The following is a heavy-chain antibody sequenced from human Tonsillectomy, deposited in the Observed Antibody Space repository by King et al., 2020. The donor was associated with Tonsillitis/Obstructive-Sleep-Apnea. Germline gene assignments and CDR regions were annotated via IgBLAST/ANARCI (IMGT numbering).Heavy chain of an antibody. CDR1: GFTVSSKY. CDR2: IYSGGST. D-gene: IGHD3-9*01. J-gene: IGHJ4*02. Sequence: VQLVESGGGLVQPGGSLRLSCAASGFTVSSKYMSWVRQAPGKGLEWVSVIYSGGSTSYADSVKGRFTISRDNSQNTLYLQMNSLRAEDTAVYYCARDRGFEFLTGSDEGSYFFDYWGQGTLVTVSS. CDR3: ARDRGFEFLTGSDEGSYFFDY. V-gene: IGHV3-66*01.